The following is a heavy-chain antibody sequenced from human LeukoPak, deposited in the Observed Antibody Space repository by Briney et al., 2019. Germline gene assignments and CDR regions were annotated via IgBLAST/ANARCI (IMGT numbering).Heavy chain of an antibody. CDR1: GFTFSSYA. CDR2: ISYDGSNK. D-gene: IGHD3-22*01. V-gene: IGHV3-30*04. CDR3: ALSGVVVTGDY. J-gene: IGHJ4*02. Sequence: GGSLRLSCAASGFTFSSYAMHWVRQAPGKGLEWVAVISYDGSNKYYADSVKGRFTISRDNSKNTLYLQMNSLRAEDTAVYYCALSGVVVTGDYWGQGTLVTVSS.